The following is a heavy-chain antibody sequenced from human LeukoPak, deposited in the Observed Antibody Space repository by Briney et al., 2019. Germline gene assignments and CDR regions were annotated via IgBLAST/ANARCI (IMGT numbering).Heavy chain of an antibody. CDR2: ISSSSNYL. CDR1: GFTVSSNY. Sequence: KSGGSLRLSCAASGFTVSSNYMSWVRQAPGKGLEWVSFISSSSNYLYYADSVKGRFTISRDNAKNSLYLQMNSLRAEDTAVYYCARDVAARPRWFAPWGQGTLVTVSS. D-gene: IGHD6-6*01. CDR3: ARDVAARPRWFAP. J-gene: IGHJ5*02. V-gene: IGHV3-21*01.